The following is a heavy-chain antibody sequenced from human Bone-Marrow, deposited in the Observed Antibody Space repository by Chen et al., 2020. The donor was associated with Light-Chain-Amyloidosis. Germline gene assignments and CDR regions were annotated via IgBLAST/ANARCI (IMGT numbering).Heavy chain of an antibody. CDR2: IYHNGRT. CDR3: AKGLPIWDTAHNWFDP. V-gene: IGHV4-59*01. CDR1: GASITDYY. Sequence: QVQLQESGPGLVKPLESLSLTCTVSGASITDYYWSWIRQPPGKGLEWLAYIYHNGRTKYNPSLKNRVTISADTSKNQISLTLTSVIAADTAVYYCAKGLPIWDTAHNWFDPWGQGTLVTVSS. J-gene: IGHJ5*02. D-gene: IGHD3-16*01.